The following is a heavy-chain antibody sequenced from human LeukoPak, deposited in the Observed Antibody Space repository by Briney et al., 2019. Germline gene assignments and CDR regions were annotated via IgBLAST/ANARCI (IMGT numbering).Heavy chain of an antibody. V-gene: IGHV4-34*01. CDR2: INHSGST. CDR3: ARGEDDIWTGSMYY. J-gene: IGHJ4*02. CDR1: GGSFSGYY. Sequence: PSETLSLTCAVYGGSFSGYYWSWIRQPPGRGLEWIGEINHSGSTNFNPSLKRGVNISVETSKNQVALKLSSVTAADTAVYYCARGEDDIWTGSMYYWGQGTLVTVP. D-gene: IGHD3-9*01.